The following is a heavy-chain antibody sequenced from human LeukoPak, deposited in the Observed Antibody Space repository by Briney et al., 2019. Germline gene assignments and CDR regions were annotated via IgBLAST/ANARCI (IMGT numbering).Heavy chain of an antibody. CDR1: GGSISSSSYY. CDR3: ARQGGRCSSTSCLDY. Sequence: SETLSLTCTVSGGSISSSSYYWGWIRQPPGKGLEWIGSIYYSGSTYYNPSLKSRVTISVDTSKNQFSLKLSSVTAADTAVYYCARQGGRCSSTSCLDYWGQGTLVTVSS. V-gene: IGHV4-39*01. D-gene: IGHD2-2*01. CDR2: IYYSGST. J-gene: IGHJ4*02.